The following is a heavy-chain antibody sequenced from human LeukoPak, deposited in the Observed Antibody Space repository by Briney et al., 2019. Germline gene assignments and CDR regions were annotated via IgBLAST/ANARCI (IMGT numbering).Heavy chain of an antibody. Sequence: GGSLRLSCAASGFTFSSYSMNWVRQAPGKGLEWVSSISSSSSYIYYADSVKGRFTISRDNAKNSLYLQMNSLRAEDTALYYCAKDMVRGVYYYYGMDVWGQGTTVTVSS. CDR3: AKDMVRGVYYYYGMDV. CDR2: ISSSSSYI. CDR1: GFTFSSYS. J-gene: IGHJ6*02. V-gene: IGHV3-21*04. D-gene: IGHD3-10*01.